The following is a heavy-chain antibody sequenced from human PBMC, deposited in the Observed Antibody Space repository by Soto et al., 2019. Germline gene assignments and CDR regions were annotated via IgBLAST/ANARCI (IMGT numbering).Heavy chain of an antibody. V-gene: IGHV1-69*13. CDR1: GGTFSSYA. D-gene: IGHD1-26*01. CDR3: ASGRSRKGGYYYGMDD. Sequence: ASVKVSCKASGGTFSSYAISWVRQAPGQGLEWMGGIIPIFGTANYAQKFQGRVTITADESTSTAYMELSSLRSEDTAVYYCASGRSRKGGYYYGMDDWGEGTTVTVSS. J-gene: IGHJ6*04. CDR2: IIPIFGTA.